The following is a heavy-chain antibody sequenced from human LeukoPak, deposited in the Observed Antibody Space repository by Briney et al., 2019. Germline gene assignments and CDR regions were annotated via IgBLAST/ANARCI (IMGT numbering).Heavy chain of an antibody. CDR2: ISAYNGNT. Sequence: ASVKVSCKASGYTFTSYGISWVRQAPGQGLEWMGWISAYNGNTNYAQKLQGRVTMTTDTSTSTAYMELRSLRSDDTAVYYCARGPQSLLVSRAGDYFDYWGQGTLVTVSS. D-gene: IGHD1-1*01. J-gene: IGHJ4*02. CDR3: ARGPQSLLVSRAGDYFDY. V-gene: IGHV1-18*01. CDR1: GYTFTSYG.